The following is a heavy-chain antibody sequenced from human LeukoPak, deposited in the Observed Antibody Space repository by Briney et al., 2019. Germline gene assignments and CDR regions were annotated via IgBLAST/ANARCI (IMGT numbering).Heavy chain of an antibody. J-gene: IGHJ5*02. CDR3: AGGPMVRGVYYFDP. D-gene: IGHD3-10*01. CDR2: IYYSGST. CDR1: GGSISSGGYS. Sequence: SQTLSLTCTVSGGSISSGGYSWSWIRQHPGKGLEWIGYIYYSGSTYYNPSLKSRVTISVDTSKNQFSLKLSSVTAADTAVYYCAGGPMVRGVYYFDPWGQGTLVTVSS. V-gene: IGHV4-31*03.